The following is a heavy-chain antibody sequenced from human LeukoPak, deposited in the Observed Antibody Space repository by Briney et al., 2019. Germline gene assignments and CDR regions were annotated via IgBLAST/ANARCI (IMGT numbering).Heavy chain of an antibody. Sequence: GGSLRLSCAASGFTFSSYAVSWVRQAPGKGLEWVSAISGSGGSTYYADSVKGRFTISRDNSKNTLYLQMNSLRAEDTAVYYCAKVNARLLQFSNPDYWGQGTLVTVSS. CDR2: ISGSGGST. V-gene: IGHV3-23*01. J-gene: IGHJ4*02. CDR1: GFTFSSYA. CDR3: AKVNARLLQFSNPDY. D-gene: IGHD5-24*01.